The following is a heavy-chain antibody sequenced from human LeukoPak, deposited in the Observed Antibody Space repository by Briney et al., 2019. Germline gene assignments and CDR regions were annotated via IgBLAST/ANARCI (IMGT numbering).Heavy chain of an antibody. CDR3: ASALYCSSTSCPHY. CDR1: GFTFSSYW. V-gene: IGHV3-7*01. CDR2: IKEDGTKK. D-gene: IGHD2-2*01. J-gene: IGHJ4*02. Sequence: GGSLRLSCVVSGFTFSSYWMSWVRQAPGKGLEWVANIKEDGTKKLYVDSVKGRFTISRDNAKNSLYLQMNSLRAEDTAVYYCASALYCSSTSCPHYWGQGTLVTVSS.